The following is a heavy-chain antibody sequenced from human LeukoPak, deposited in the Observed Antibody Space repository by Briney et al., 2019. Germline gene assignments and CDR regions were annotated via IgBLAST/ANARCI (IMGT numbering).Heavy chain of an antibody. V-gene: IGHV4-4*02. Sequence: SETLSLTCAVSGGSISSSNWWSWVRQPPRKGLEWIGDIYHSGSTNYNPSLKSRVTISADRSKNQFSLKLSSVTAADTAVYYCARGPGIQLWLFDYWGQGTLVTVS. J-gene: IGHJ4*02. D-gene: IGHD5-18*01. CDR1: GGSISSSNW. CDR2: IYHSGST. CDR3: ARGPGIQLWLFDY.